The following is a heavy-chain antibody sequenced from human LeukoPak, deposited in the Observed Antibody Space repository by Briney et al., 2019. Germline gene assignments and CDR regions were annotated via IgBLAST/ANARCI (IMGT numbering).Heavy chain of an antibody. Sequence: GESLKISRKGSGYSFTSYWIGWVRQMPGKGLEWMGIIYPGDSDTRYSPSFQGQVTISADKSISTAYLQWSSLKASDTAMYYCARLRRYCSGGSCYSNYFDYWGQGTLVTVSS. CDR1: GYSFTSYW. J-gene: IGHJ4*02. V-gene: IGHV5-51*01. CDR2: IYPGDSDT. CDR3: ARLRRYCSGGSCYSNYFDY. D-gene: IGHD2-15*01.